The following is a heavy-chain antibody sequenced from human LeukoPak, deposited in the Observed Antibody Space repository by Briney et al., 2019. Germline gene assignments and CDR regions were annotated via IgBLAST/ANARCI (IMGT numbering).Heavy chain of an antibody. CDR2: INHSGST. CDR3: ARAIKYCSGGSCYNWFDP. D-gene: IGHD2-15*01. CDR1: GGSFSGYY. V-gene: IGHV4-34*01. J-gene: IGHJ5*02. Sequence: SETLSLTCAVSGGSFSGYYWSWIRQPPGKGLEWIGEINHSGSTNYNPSLKSRVTISVDTSKNQFSLKLSSVTAADTAVYYCARAIKYCSGGSCYNWFDPWGQGTLVTVSS.